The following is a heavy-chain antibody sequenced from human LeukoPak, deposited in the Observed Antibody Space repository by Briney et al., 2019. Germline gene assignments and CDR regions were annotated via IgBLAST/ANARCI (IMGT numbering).Heavy chain of an antibody. Sequence: SVTVSCTASGGTFSSYAISWVRQAPGQGLEWMGGIIPIFGTANYARKFQGRVTITADESTSTAYMELSSLRSEDTAVYYCARSSEGYYDSSGYSYFDYWGQGTLVTVSS. CDR3: ARSSEGYYDSSGYSYFDY. J-gene: IGHJ4*02. CDR2: IIPIFGTA. CDR1: GGTFSSYA. V-gene: IGHV1-69*13. D-gene: IGHD3-22*01.